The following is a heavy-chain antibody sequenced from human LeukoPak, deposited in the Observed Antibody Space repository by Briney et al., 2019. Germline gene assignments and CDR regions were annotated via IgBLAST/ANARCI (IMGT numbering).Heavy chain of an antibody. CDR2: IYYSGSN. Sequence: SETLSLTCTASGGSISSYFCSWIRQPPGKGLEWIGYIYYSGSNNYNPHLHRRGTISVDTSKNQFSLMLSTVPAADNAIDYLLKHPSIAMVRGVIIKGVAFDIWGEGTMVTVSS. CDR3: LKHPSIAMVRGVIIKGVAFDI. CDR1: GGSISSYF. V-gene: IGHV4-59*08. D-gene: IGHD3-10*01. J-gene: IGHJ3*02.